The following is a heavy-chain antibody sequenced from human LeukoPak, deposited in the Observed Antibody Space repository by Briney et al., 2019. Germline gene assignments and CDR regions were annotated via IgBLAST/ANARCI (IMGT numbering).Heavy chain of an antibody. J-gene: IGHJ4*02. CDR3: AREGVDWNHSVYYFDY. CDR1: GYTFTGYY. Sequence: GPSVKVSCKASGYTFTGYYMHWVRQAPGQGLECMGWINPNSGGTNYAQKFQGRVTMTRDTSISTAYMELSRLRSDDTAVYYCAREGVDWNHSVYYFDYWGQGTLVSVS. V-gene: IGHV1-2*02. CDR2: INPNSGGT. D-gene: IGHD1-1*01.